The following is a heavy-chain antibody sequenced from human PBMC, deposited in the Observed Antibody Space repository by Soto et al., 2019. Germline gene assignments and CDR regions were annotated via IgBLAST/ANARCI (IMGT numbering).Heavy chain of an antibody. Sequence: PGGSLRLSCLASGFTVTTNYMIWVRQPPGKGLEWVSTTFSGGSTNYADSVRGRFSISRDNSKNTVYLQMNNLRVEDTAVYYCAKKSPSSIQGWAFAMDVWGQGTTGTVSS. V-gene: IGHV3-53*01. J-gene: IGHJ6*02. CDR1: GFTVTTNY. D-gene: IGHD1-26*01. CDR2: TFSGGST. CDR3: AKKSPSSIQGWAFAMDV.